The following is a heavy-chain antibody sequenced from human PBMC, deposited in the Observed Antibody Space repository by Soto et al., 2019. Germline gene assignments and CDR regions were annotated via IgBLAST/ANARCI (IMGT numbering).Heavy chain of an antibody. CDR1: GYIFTSYY. CDR3: SRVDPGETSPFDH. Sequence: QVQLVQSGAEVKKPGASVKASCKTSGYIFTSYYIHWVRQAPGQGLEWMGWITHFDGSRMLAQTFHGRVTMTRDTSTSTVYMEVRSLRSEDTAVYYCSRVDPGETSPFDHWGQGTLVTVSS. D-gene: IGHD3-10*01. J-gene: IGHJ4*02. V-gene: IGHV1-46*03. CDR2: ITHFDGSR.